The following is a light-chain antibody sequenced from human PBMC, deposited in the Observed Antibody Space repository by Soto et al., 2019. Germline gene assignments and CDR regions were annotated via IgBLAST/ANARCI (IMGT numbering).Light chain of an antibody. CDR2: GAS. V-gene: IGKV3-11*01. J-gene: IGKJ5*01. CDR1: QSVSSY. CDR3: QQSYSTPLT. Sequence: EIVLTQSPATLSLSPGERATLSCRASQSVSSYLAWYQQKPGQAPRLLISGASIRATGIPDRFSGSGSGTDFTLTISSLQPEDFATYYCQQSYSTPLTFGQGTRLEIK.